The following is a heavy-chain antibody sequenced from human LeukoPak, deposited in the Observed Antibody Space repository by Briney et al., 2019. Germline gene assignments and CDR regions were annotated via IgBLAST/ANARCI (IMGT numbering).Heavy chain of an antibody. J-gene: IGHJ3*02. CDR1: GGTFSSYA. D-gene: IGHD2-8*01. V-gene: IGHV1-69*05. CDR3: AREGYCTNGVCYTRAFDI. CDR2: IIPIFGTA. Sequence: SVKDSCKASGGTFSSYAISWVRQAPGQGLEWMGRIIPIFGTANYAQKFQGRVTITTDESTSTAYMELSSLRSEDTAVYYCAREGYCTNGVCYTRAFDIWGQGTMVTVSS.